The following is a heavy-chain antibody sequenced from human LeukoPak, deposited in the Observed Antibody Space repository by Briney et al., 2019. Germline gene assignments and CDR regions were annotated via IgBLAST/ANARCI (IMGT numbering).Heavy chain of an antibody. V-gene: IGHV4-34*01. Sequence: PSETLSLTCAVYGGSFSGYYWSWIRQPPGKGLEWIGEINHSGSTNYNPSLKSRVTISVDTSKNQFSLKLSSVTAADTAVYYCARGWVRSSPPDYWGQETLVTVSS. CDR1: GGSFSGYY. D-gene: IGHD3-10*01. CDR2: INHSGST. J-gene: IGHJ4*02. CDR3: ARGWVRSSPPDY.